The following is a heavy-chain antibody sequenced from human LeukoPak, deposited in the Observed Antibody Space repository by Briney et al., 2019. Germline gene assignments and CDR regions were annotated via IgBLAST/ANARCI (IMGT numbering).Heavy chain of an antibody. CDR3: ARDRPNYYGSDGHYYRRDGDY. CDR2: ITSRGEST. CDR1: GFTFSIYA. Sequence: GGSLRLSCAASGFTFSIYAMSWVRQAPGKGLQWVSSITSRGESTWYVDSVKGRFTITRDNSENTLYLQMHSLRAEDAAVYYCARDRPNYYGSDGHYYRRDGDYWGRGTLVSVSS. J-gene: IGHJ4*02. V-gene: IGHV3-23*01. D-gene: IGHD3-22*01.